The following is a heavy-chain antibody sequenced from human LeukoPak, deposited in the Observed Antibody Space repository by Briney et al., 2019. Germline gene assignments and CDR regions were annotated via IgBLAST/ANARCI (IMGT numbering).Heavy chain of an antibody. CDR1: GFTFGNPW. V-gene: IGHV3-74*01. D-gene: IGHD1-14*01. Sequence: GGSLRLSCAASGFTFGNPWVHWVRQAPGKGLVWVSLINADGSTATYADSVKGRFTISRDNARNTLSLQMNSLTIEDTAVYYCVVVVEPPDSDGFDVWGQGTMITVSS. CDR3: VVVVEPPDSDGFDV. CDR2: INADGSTA. J-gene: IGHJ3*01.